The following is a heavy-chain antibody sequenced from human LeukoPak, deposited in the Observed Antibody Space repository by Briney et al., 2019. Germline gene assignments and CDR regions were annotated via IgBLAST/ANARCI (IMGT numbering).Heavy chain of an antibody. Sequence: GGSLRLSCAASGFTFSTYAMSWVRQAPGKGLEWVSAISGSGGSTFYADSVKGRFTISRDNSKNTLYLQMNSLRVEDTAIYYCAKARVSMTTVTTRDYWGQGTLVTVSS. J-gene: IGHJ4*02. D-gene: IGHD4-17*01. V-gene: IGHV3-23*01. CDR2: ISGSGGST. CDR3: AKARVSMTTVTTRDY. CDR1: GFTFSTYA.